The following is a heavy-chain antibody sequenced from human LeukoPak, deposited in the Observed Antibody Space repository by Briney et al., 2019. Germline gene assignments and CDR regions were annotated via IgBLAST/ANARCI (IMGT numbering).Heavy chain of an antibody. D-gene: IGHD2-21*02. CDR3: ARDGVFRFEVGDVYYYYMDV. CDR1: GYIFTGYY. J-gene: IGHJ6*03. Sequence: ASVKVSCKASGYIFTGYYIHWVRQAPGQGLEWMGWINPNSGDTKYAQKFQGRVTMTRDTSNNTVYMDLTRLIFDDTAMYYCARDGVFRFEVGDVYYYYMDVWGKGTTAIISS. CDR2: INPNSGDT. V-gene: IGHV1-2*02.